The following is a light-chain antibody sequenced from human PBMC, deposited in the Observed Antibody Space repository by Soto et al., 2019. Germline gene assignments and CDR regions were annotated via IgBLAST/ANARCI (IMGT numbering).Light chain of an antibody. CDR3: LQHNSYPWT. CDR2: GAS. V-gene: IGKV3-15*01. J-gene: IGKJ1*01. Sequence: EIVMTQSPATLPVSPGERATLSCRASQSVSSNLAWYQQKPGQAPRFLIYGASTRATGIPARFSGSGSGTEFTLTISSLQSEDFATYYCLQHNSYPWTFGQGTKVDFK. CDR1: QSVSSN.